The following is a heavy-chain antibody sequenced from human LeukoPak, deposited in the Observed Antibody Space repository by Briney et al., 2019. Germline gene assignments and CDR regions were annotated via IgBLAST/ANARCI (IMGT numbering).Heavy chain of an antibody. Sequence: GGSLRLSCAASGFTFSIYAMNWVRQAPGKGLEWVSVITGTGDTTYYADSVKGRFTISRDNSKNTLYLQMNSLRAEDTAVYYCAKDRVTMIVVAPDYWGQGTLVTVSS. J-gene: IGHJ4*02. V-gene: IGHV3-23*01. CDR1: GFTFSIYA. CDR3: AKDRVTMIVVAPDY. CDR2: ITGTGDTT. D-gene: IGHD3-22*01.